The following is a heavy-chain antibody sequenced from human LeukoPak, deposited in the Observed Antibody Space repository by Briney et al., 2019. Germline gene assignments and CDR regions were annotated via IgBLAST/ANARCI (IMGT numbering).Heavy chain of an antibody. D-gene: IGHD6-13*01. CDR3: AREVWSSAFDI. Sequence: PGASVKVSCKASGYTFTGYYMHWVRQAPGQGLEWMGWINPNSGGTSYAQKFQGRVTMTRDTSISTAYMELSRLRSDDTAVYYCAREVWSSAFDIWGQGTMVTVSS. CDR2: INPNSGGT. CDR1: GYTFTGYY. V-gene: IGHV1-2*02. J-gene: IGHJ3*02.